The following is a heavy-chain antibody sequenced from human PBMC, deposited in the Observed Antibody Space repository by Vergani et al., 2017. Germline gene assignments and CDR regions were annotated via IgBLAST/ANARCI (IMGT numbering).Heavy chain of an antibody. CDR1: GFTFSSYA. Sequence: VQLVESGGGLVKPGGSLRLSCAASGFTFSSYAMHWVRQAPGKGLEWVAVISYDGSNKYYADSVKGRFTISRDNSKNTLYLQMNSLRAEDTAVYYCARDRGVVAPDAFDIWGQGTMVTVSS. J-gene: IGHJ3*02. D-gene: IGHD2-21*01. V-gene: IGHV3-30-3*01. CDR3: ARDRGVVAPDAFDI. CDR2: ISYDGSNK.